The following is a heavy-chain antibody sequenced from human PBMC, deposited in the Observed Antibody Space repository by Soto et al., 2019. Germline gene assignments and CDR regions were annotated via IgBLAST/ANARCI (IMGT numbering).Heavy chain of an antibody. J-gene: IGHJ4*02. CDR2: ISWNSGSI. V-gene: IGHV3-9*01. CDR3: AKVAMVRGVIIGPYFDY. Sequence: GGSLRLSCAASGFTFDDYAMHWVRQAPGKGLEWVSGISWNSGSIGYADSVKGRFTISRDNAKNSLYLQMNSLGAEDTALYYCAKVAMVRGVIIGPYFDYWGQGTLVTVSS. D-gene: IGHD3-10*01. CDR1: GFTFDDYA.